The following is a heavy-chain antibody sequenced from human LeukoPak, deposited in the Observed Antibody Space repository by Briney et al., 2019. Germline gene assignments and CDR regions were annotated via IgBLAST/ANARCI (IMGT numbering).Heavy chain of an antibody. D-gene: IGHD6-13*01. Sequence: GRSLRLSCAASGFTFTSYAMYWVRQAPGKGLEWVAVISYDESNKYYADSVKGRFTISRDNAKNSLYLQMNSLRAEDTAVYYCARDIAAAGHPIFDYWGQGTLVTVSS. CDR1: GFTFTSYA. V-gene: IGHV3-30-3*01. CDR3: ARDIAAAGHPIFDY. CDR2: ISYDESNK. J-gene: IGHJ4*02.